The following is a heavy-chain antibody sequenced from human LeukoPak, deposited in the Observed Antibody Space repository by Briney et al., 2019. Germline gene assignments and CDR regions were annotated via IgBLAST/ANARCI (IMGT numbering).Heavy chain of an antibody. Sequence: SETLSLTCAVYGGSFSGYYWSWIRQPPGKGLEWIGEINHSGSTNYNPSLKSRVTMSVDTSKNQFSLKVTSVTAADTAVYYCARKRVGATTGWYFDIWGRGTLVTVSS. D-gene: IGHD1-26*01. CDR1: GGSFSGYY. CDR3: ARKRVGATTGWYFDI. CDR2: INHSGST. V-gene: IGHV4-34*01. J-gene: IGHJ2*01.